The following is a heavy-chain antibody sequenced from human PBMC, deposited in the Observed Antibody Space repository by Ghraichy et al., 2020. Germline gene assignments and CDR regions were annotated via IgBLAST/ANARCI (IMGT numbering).Heavy chain of an antibody. CDR3: ARESYYGSGSYYNVWYFQH. J-gene: IGHJ1*01. CDR2: IYYSGST. Sequence: SQTLSLTCTVSGGPISNYYWSWIRQPPGKGLEWIGYIYYSGSTNYKPSLKSRVTISVDTSKNQFSLELSSVTAADTAVYYCARESYYGSGSYYNVWYFQHWGQGTLVTVSS. CDR1: GGPISNYY. V-gene: IGHV4-59*01. D-gene: IGHD3-10*01.